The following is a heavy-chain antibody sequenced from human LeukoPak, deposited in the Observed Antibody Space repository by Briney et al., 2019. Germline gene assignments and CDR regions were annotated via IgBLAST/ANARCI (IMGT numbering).Heavy chain of an antibody. D-gene: IGHD1-26*01. Sequence: SETLSLTCTVSGGSISSYYWSWIRQPPGKGLEWVGYIYYSGNTNYNPSLKSRVTISVDTSKNQFSLNLSSVAAADTAMYYRARGRIVGNTGYYFDYWGQRTLVTVSS. CDR2: IYYSGNT. CDR1: GGSISSYY. J-gene: IGHJ4*02. CDR3: ARGRIVGNTGYYFDY. V-gene: IGHV4-59*01.